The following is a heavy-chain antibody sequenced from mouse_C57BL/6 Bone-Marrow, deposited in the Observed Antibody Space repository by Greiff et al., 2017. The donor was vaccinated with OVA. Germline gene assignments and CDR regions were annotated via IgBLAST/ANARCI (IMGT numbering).Heavy chain of an antibody. J-gene: IGHJ2*01. CDR1: GFTFTNYY. Sequence: EVKLMESGGGLVQPGDSLSLSCAASGFTFTNYYMSWVRQPPGKALEWLAFIRNKPNGSTTEYSASVQGRFTISRDNSQSILYLQMNALRAEDSATYYSARYKGRVAVDYFDYWGQGTALTVSS. CDR3: ARYKGRVAVDYFDY. V-gene: IGHV7-3*01. CDR2: IRNKPNGSTT. D-gene: IGHD1-1*01.